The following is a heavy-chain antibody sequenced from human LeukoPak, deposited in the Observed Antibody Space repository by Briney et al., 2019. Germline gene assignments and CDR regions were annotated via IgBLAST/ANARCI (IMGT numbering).Heavy chain of an antibody. Sequence: GGSLRLSCAASGFTFSNYAMTWVRQAPGKGPEWVSGISGSGGVTYYADSVKGRFTISRDNSKNSLYLQMNSLRAEDTAIYYCTRVGYIDEGIDYWGQGTLVTVSS. D-gene: IGHD5-24*01. CDR1: GFTFSNYA. V-gene: IGHV3-23*01. J-gene: IGHJ4*02. CDR2: ISGSGGVT. CDR3: TRVGYIDEGIDY.